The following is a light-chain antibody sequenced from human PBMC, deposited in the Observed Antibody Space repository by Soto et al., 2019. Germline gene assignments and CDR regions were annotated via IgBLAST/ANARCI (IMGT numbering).Light chain of an antibody. CDR3: QRYSSYSGT. V-gene: IGKV1-5*01. Sequence: DIQMSQSPSTLSASVGDRVTITCRASQSISSWLAWYQQKPGKAPKLLIYDASSMESGVPSRFSGSRSGTEFTSTIRSLQLEPFATYYCQRYSSYSGTLGRGAKVDTK. J-gene: IGKJ1*01. CDR1: QSISSW. CDR2: DAS.